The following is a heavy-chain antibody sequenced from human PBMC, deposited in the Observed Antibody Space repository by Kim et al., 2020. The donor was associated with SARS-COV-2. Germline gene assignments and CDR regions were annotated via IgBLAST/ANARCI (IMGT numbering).Heavy chain of an antibody. J-gene: IGHJ4*02. CDR3: AKDLLYVPGRGYFDS. V-gene: IGHV3-23*01. D-gene: IGHD3-10*01. Sequence: KYAHSVRGRFTISRGNSKNTLFQQMDSLRVDDTAVYYCAKDLLYVPGRGYFDSWGQGVVVTVSS.